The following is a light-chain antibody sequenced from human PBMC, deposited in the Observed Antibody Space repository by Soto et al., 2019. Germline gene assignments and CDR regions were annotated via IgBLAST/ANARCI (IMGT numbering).Light chain of an antibody. CDR1: QGISNY. V-gene: IGKV1-17*03. CDR3: HQRQSWPRT. CDR2: GAS. J-gene: IGKJ1*01. Sequence: DIQMTQSPSAMSASVGDRVTITCRASQGISNYLAWFQQKPGKVPKRLIYGASSLQGGVPSRFSGSGSGTDFTLTISSLAPEDFAIYYCHQRQSWPRTFGQGTKVDIK.